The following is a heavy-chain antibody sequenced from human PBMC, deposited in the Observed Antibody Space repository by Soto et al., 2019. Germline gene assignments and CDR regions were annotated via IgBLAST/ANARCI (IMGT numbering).Heavy chain of an antibody. D-gene: IGHD2-15*01. J-gene: IGHJ4*02. Sequence: ASVKVSCKAAGYTFTGYYMHWVRQAPGQGLEWMGWINPNSGGTNYAQTFQGRVTMTRDTFISTAYMELSRLRSDDTAGYYCARSSRYCSGGSCYPYWGQGTLVTVSS. V-gene: IGHV1-2*02. CDR3: ARSSRYCSGGSCYPY. CDR1: GYTFTGYY. CDR2: INPNSGGT.